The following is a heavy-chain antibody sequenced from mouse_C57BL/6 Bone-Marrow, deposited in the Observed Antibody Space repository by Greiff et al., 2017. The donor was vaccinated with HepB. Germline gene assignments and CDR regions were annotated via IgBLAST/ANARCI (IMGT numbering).Heavy chain of an antibody. Sequence: VQLQQSGGDLVKPGGSLKLSCAASGFTFSSYGMSWVRQTPDKRLEWVATISSGGSYTYYPDSVKGRFTISRDNAKNTLYLQMSSLKSEDTAMYYCAIYYYGSSDYWGQGTTLTVSS. V-gene: IGHV5-6*01. CDR1: GFTFSSYG. CDR2: ISSGGSYT. J-gene: IGHJ2*01. D-gene: IGHD1-1*01. CDR3: AIYYYGSSDY.